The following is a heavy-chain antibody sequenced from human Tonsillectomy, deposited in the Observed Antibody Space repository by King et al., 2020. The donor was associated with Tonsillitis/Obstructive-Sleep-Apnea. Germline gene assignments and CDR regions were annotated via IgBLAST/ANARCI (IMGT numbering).Heavy chain of an antibody. D-gene: IGHD1-7*01. V-gene: IGHV3-21*01. Sequence: EVQLVESGGGLVKPGGSLRLSCAASGFTFSTYTMNWVRQAPGKGLEWVSSISSSSSYIFYADSVKGRFTISRDNAKNSLYLQMNSLRAEDTAVYYCARDLESNWNFGYFEHWGQGTLVTVSS. CDR2: ISSSSSYI. CDR1: GFTFSTYT. CDR3: ARDLESNWNFGYFEH. J-gene: IGHJ1*01.